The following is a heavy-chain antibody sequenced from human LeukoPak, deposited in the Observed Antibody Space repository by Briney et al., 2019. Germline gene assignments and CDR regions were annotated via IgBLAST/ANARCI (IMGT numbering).Heavy chain of an antibody. D-gene: IGHD3-3*01. Sequence: ASVKVSCKASGYTFTSYYMHWVRQAPGQGLEWMGIINPSGGSTSYAQKFQGRVTMTGDTSTSTVYMELSSLRSEDTAVYYCAHQGGYYTLWFDPWGQGTLVTVSS. CDR2: INPSGGST. CDR3: AHQGGYYTLWFDP. J-gene: IGHJ5*02. CDR1: GYTFTSYY. V-gene: IGHV1-46*03.